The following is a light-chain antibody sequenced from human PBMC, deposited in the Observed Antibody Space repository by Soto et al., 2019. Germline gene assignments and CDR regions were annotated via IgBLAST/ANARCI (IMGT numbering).Light chain of an antibody. CDR1: QSISSW. V-gene: IGKV1-5*03. CDR2: KTS. CDR3: QQYENYWT. J-gene: IGKJ1*01. Sequence: DIQMTQSPSTLSASVGDRVTITCRASQSISSWLAWYQQKPGKAPKLLIYKTSNLQSGVPSRFSGSGSGSEFSLTISSLQPDDFATYYCQQYENYWTFGQGTKVDIK.